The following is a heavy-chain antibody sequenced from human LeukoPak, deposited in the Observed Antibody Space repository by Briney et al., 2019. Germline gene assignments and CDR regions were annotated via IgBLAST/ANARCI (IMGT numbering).Heavy chain of an antibody. D-gene: IGHD3-16*02. Sequence: PGGSLRLSCAASGFTVSSNYMSWVRQAPGKGLEWVSVIYSGGSTYYADSVKGRFTISRDNSKNTLYLQMNSLRAEDTAVYYCEVSVWGSYRQLDYWGQGTLVTVSS. CDR3: EVSVWGSYRQLDY. V-gene: IGHV3-53*01. CDR1: GFTVSSNY. CDR2: IYSGGST. J-gene: IGHJ4*02.